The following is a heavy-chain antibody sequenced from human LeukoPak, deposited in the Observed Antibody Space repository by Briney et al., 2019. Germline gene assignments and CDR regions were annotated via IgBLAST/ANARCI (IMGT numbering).Heavy chain of an antibody. CDR2: ISSSCSYI. CDR1: GFTFSSYS. V-gene: IGHV3-21*01. Sequence: GGSLRLSCAASGFTFSSYSMNWVRQAPGKGLEWVSSISSSCSYIYYADSVKGRFTISRDNAKNSLYLQMNSLRAEDTAVYYCAREGVTIFGVVITYYYYYMDVWGKGTTVTVSS. J-gene: IGHJ6*03. D-gene: IGHD3-3*01. CDR3: AREGVTIFGVVITYYYYYMDV.